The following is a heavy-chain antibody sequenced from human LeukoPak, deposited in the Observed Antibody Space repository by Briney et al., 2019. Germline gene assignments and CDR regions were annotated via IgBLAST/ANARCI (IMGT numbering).Heavy chain of an antibody. V-gene: IGHV3-23*01. CDR2: ISNSGGNT. D-gene: IGHD3-10*01. J-gene: IGHJ5*02. CDR1: GFSFSSYA. CDR3: AKDRGVPRYDSWFDP. Sequence: GGSLRLSCAASGFSFSSYAMTWARQAPVKGLEWVSAISNSGGNTYYADSVKGRFTISRDNSKNTLYLQMNSLRAEDTAVYYCAKDRGVPRYDSWFDPWGQGTLVTVSS.